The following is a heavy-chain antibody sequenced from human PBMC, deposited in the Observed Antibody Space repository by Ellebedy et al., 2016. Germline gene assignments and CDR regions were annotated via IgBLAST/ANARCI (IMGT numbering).Heavy chain of an antibody. CDR1: GYTFTDYF. V-gene: IGHV1-2*04. Sequence: ASVKVSCKASGYTFTDYFVHWVRQAPGQGLEWMGWINPNSGDTHFAQTFQDSVTMTRDTSISKAYMELSSLKSDDTAIYYCARSPHLEAGSTSRLDSWGQGTLVTVSS. CDR3: ARSPHLEAGSTSRLDS. D-gene: IGHD1-7*01. CDR2: INPNSGDT. J-gene: IGHJ4*02.